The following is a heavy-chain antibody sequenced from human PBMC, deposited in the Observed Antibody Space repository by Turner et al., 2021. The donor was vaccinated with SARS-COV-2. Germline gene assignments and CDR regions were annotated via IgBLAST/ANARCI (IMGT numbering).Heavy chain of an antibody. J-gene: IGHJ4*02. CDR3: AHKVVAAIFDY. D-gene: IGHD2-15*01. Sequence: QMTLKESGPTLVQPTQTLPLTCPFSGFSLSTSGVGVAWIRQPPGKALEWLALIYCDDDKRYSPSLKSRLTITKDNSKNQVVLTMTNMDPVDTAAYYCAHKVVAAIFDYWGQGTLVTVSS. CDR1: GFSLSTSGVG. CDR2: IYCDDDK. V-gene: IGHV2-5*02.